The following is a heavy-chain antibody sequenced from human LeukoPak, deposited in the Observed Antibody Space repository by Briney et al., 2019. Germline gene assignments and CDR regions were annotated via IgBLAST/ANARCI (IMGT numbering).Heavy chain of an antibody. CDR2: IYYTGST. Sequence: PSETLSLTCTVSGGSISTFYWSWIRQPPGKGLEWIGNIYYTGSTNYNPSLKSRLTISLDTSKNQFSLKLTSVTAADTAVYFCARAYSSGWDYFDYWGQGTLVTVSS. D-gene: IGHD6-19*01. CDR1: GGSISTFY. V-gene: IGHV4-59*08. J-gene: IGHJ4*02. CDR3: ARAYSSGWDYFDY.